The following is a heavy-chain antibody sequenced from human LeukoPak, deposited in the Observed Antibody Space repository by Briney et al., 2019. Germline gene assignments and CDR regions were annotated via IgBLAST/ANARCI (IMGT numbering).Heavy chain of an antibody. CDR1: GGSFSGSY. CDR3: ARVSISLFGVVTAHFDS. CDR2: INLSGST. Sequence: PSETLSLPCGVSGGSFSGSYWGWIRQPPGKGLEWIGEINLSGSTNYNLSLTSRVTISLDTSKNQFSLNLRSVTTADTAVYYCARVSISLFGVVTAHFDSWGQGTLVAVSS. J-gene: IGHJ4*02. V-gene: IGHV4-34*01. D-gene: IGHD3-3*01.